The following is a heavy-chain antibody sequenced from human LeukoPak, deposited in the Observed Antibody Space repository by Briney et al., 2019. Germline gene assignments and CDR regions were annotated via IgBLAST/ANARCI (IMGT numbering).Heavy chain of an antibody. J-gene: IGHJ4*02. CDR3: ASFCASTTCYNDGTNFAF. CDR1: GGSMSSGTYY. CDR2: IFSSGNN. Sequence: SETLSLTCTVSGGSMSSGTYYWSWIRQPAGKGLGYIGRIFSSGNNNYNPSLKSRITMSTDTSKNQFSLNLSSVTAADSAVYYCASFCASTTCYNDGTNFAFWGQGTLVTVSS. D-gene: IGHD2-2*01. V-gene: IGHV4-61*02.